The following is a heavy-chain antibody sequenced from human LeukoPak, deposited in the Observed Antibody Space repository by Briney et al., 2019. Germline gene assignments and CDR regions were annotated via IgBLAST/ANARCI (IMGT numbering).Heavy chain of an antibody. Sequence: ASVKVSCKASGYTFTSYYMHWVRQAPGQGLEWMGWMNPNSGNTGYAQKFQGRVTMTRNTSISTAYMELSSLRSEDTAVYYCARGIGFGELLGYYMDVWGKGTTVTISS. CDR3: ARGIGFGELLGYYMDV. J-gene: IGHJ6*03. CDR1: GYTFTSYY. D-gene: IGHD3-10*01. V-gene: IGHV1-8*02. CDR2: MNPNSGNT.